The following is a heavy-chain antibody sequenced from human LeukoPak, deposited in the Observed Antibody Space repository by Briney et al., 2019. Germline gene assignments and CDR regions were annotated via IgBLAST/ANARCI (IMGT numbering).Heavy chain of an antibody. CDR1: GGTFSSYA. V-gene: IGHV1-69*01. CDR3: ARGSFRTVLRFLEWSDRYYYYYMDV. Sequence: ASVKVSCKASGGTFSSYAISWVRQAPGQGLEWMGGIIPIFGTANYAQKFQGRVTITADESTSTAYMELNSLRSEDTAVYYCARGSFRTVLRFLEWSDRYYYYYMDVWGKGTTVTVSS. CDR2: IIPIFGTA. D-gene: IGHD3-3*01. J-gene: IGHJ6*03.